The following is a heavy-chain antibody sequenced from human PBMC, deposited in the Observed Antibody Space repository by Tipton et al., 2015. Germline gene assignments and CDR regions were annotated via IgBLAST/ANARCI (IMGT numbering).Heavy chain of an antibody. D-gene: IGHD3-9*01. J-gene: IGHJ4*02. CDR1: GGSFSSYY. V-gene: IGHV4-4*08. CDR3: ACQDYDSLTRDYQTVDY. CDR2: IYSSGNT. Sequence: LRLSCTVSGGSFSSYYWSWIRQPPGKGLEWIGFIYSSGNTKYNPSLKSRVTMSVDTSKNQFSLRLTSVTAADTAVYYCACQDYDSLTRDYQTVDYWGQGTLVTVSS.